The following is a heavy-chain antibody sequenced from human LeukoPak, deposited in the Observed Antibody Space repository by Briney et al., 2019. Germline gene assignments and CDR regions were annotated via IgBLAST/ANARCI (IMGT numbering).Heavy chain of an antibody. CDR2: IYPRDGST. Sequence: ASVKVSCKASGYSFTSNYKHWVQQAPGQGLEWMGMIYPRDGSTSYAQKFQGRVTVTRDTSTSTVHMELSGLRSEDTAVYYCARDQEAFDYWGQGTLVTVSS. V-gene: IGHV1-46*01. J-gene: IGHJ4*02. CDR3: ARDQEAFDY. CDR1: GYSFTSNY.